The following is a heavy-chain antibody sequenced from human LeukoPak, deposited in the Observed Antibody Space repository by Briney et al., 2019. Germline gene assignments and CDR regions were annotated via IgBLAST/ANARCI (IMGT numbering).Heavy chain of an antibody. CDR2: ISYDGSNK. CDR3: AREGATLYYFDY. V-gene: IGHV3-30*19. J-gene: IGHJ4*02. D-gene: IGHD1-26*01. CDR1: GFSFSSYG. Sequence: GGSLRLSCAASGFSFSSYGMHWVRQAPGKGLEWVAVISYDGSNKYYADSVKGRFTISRDNSKNTLYLQMNSLRAEDTAVYYCAREGATLYYFDYWGQGTLVTVSS.